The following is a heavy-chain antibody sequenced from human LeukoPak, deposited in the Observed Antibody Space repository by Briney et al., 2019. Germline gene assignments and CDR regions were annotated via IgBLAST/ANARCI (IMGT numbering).Heavy chain of an antibody. V-gene: IGHV3-11*04. CDR3: ATYSSSNGREFQY. CDR1: GFTFSDYY. CDR2: ISSSGSTI. D-gene: IGHD2-2*01. J-gene: IGHJ1*01. Sequence: TGESLRLSCAASGFTFSDYYMSWIRQAPGKGLEWVSYISSSGSTIYYADSVKGRFTISRDNAKNSLYLQMNSLRAEDTAVYYCATYSSSNGREFQYWGQGTLVTVSS.